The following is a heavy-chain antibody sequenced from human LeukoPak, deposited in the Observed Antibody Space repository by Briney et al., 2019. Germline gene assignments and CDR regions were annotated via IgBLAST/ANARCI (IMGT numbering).Heavy chain of an antibody. Sequence: PGESLTLSCAASGLTFSSYGMHWVRQAPGKGLEWVAVISYDGSNKYYADSEKGRFTISRDNSKNTLYLQMTIMSADETVVYYCAKERRSYCTNGVCQMGYYYYGMDVWGRGTTVTVSS. J-gene: IGHJ6*02. CDR2: ISYDGSNK. D-gene: IGHD2-8*01. CDR1: GLTFSSYG. V-gene: IGHV3-30*18. CDR3: AKERRSYCTNGVCQMGYYYYGMDV.